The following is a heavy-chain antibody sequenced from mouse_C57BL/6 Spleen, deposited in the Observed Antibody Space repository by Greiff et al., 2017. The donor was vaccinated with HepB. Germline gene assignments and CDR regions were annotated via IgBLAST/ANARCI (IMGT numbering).Heavy chain of an antibody. CDR2: IYPGSGNT. V-gene: IGHV1-66*01. Sequence: QVQLQQSGPELVKPGASVKISCKASGYSFTSYYIHWVKQRPGQGLEWIGWIYPGSGNTKYNEKFKGKATLTADTSSSTAYMQLSSLTSEDSAVYYCARVFLYGSFDYWGQGTTLTVSS. CDR1: GYSFTSYY. D-gene: IGHD1-1*01. J-gene: IGHJ2*01. CDR3: ARVFLYGSFDY.